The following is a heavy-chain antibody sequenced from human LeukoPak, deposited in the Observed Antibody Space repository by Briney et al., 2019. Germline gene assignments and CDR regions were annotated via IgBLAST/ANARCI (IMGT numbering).Heavy chain of an antibody. CDR3: VRDLVNFDN. D-gene: IGHD2-21*01. V-gene: IGHV3-33*08. CDR1: GFTFNNYA. CDR2: IWYDGSQK. J-gene: IGHJ4*02. Sequence: GRSLRLSCGASGFTFNNYAMHWVRQAPGKGLEWVAVIWYDGSQKHYTDSVKGRFTISRDNSKNTLYLQMNSLRAEDTALYYCVRDLVNFDNWGQGTLVTVSS.